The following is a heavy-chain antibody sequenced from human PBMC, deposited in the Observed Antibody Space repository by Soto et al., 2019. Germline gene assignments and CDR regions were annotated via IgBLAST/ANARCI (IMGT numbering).Heavy chain of an antibody. V-gene: IGHV4-31*03. J-gene: IGHJ5*02. D-gene: IGHD3-10*01. CDR3: ASSRFGELYNWFDP. CDR1: GGSISSGGYY. Sequence: SETLSLTCTVSGGSISSGGYYWIWIRQHPGKGLEWIGYTYYSGSTYYNPSLKSRVTISVDTSKNQFSLKLSSVTAADTAVYYCASSRFGELYNWFDPWGQGTLVTVS. CDR2: TYYSGST.